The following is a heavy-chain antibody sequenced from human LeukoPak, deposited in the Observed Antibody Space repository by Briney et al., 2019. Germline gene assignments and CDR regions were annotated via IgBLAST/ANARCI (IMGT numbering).Heavy chain of an antibody. D-gene: IGHD1-26*01. Sequence: PSETLSLTCTVSGGSISSGGYYWSWIRQPAGKGLEWIGRIYISGSTNYNPSLKSRVTISVDTSKNQFSLKLSSVTAADTAVYYCARGSGSYDYWGQGILVTVSS. V-gene: IGHV4-61*02. CDR1: GGSISSGGYY. CDR3: ARGSGSYDY. J-gene: IGHJ4*02. CDR2: IYISGST.